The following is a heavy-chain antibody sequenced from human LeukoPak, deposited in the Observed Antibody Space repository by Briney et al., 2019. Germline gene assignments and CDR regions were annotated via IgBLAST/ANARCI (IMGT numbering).Heavy chain of an antibody. CDR3: AKPHFDY. CDR2: IRFDGSNK. V-gene: IGHV3-30*02. CDR1: GFTFSTYG. Sequence: GGSLRLSCAASGFTFSTYGMHWVRQAPGKGLEWVAFIRFDGSNKYYADSVKGRFTISRDNSKNMLYLQMNSLRAEDTAVYYCAKPHFDYWGQGTLVTVSS. J-gene: IGHJ4*02.